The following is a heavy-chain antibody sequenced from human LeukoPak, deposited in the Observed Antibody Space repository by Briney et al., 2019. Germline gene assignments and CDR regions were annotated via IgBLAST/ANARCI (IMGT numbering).Heavy chain of an antibody. CDR2: INHSGST. D-gene: IGHD2-15*01. Sequence: KPSETLSLTCAVYGGSFSGYYWSWIRQPPGKGLEWIGEINHSGSTNYNPSLKSRVTISVDTSKNQFSLKLSSVTAADTAVYYCARGRKPVVVAANLDYWGQGTLVTVSS. CDR3: ARGRKPVVVAANLDY. CDR1: GGSFSGYY. V-gene: IGHV4-34*01. J-gene: IGHJ4*02.